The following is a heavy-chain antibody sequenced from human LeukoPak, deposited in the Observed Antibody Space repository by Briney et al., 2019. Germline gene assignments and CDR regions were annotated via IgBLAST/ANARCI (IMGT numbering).Heavy chain of an antibody. J-gene: IGHJ4*02. CDR3: ARAYYYDSSGYYPFDY. V-gene: IGHV1-46*01. CDR2: INPSGGST. D-gene: IGHD3-22*01. CDR1: GYTFTSYY. Sequence: ASVKVSCKASGYTFTSYYMHWVRQAPGQGLEWMGIINPSGGSTSYAQKFQGRVTMTRDTSTSTVYMELSSLRSEDTAAYYCARAYYYDSSGYYPFDYWGQGTLVTVSS.